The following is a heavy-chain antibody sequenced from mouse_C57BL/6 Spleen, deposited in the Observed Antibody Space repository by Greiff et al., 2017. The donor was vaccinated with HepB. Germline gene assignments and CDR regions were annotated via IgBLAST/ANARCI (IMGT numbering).Heavy chain of an antibody. J-gene: IGHJ2*01. CDR2: IDPSDSET. V-gene: IGHV1-52*01. Sequence: QVQLKQPGAELVRPGSSVKLSCKASGHTFTSYWMHWVKQRPIQGLEWIGNIDPSDSETHYNQKFKDKATLTVDKSSSTAYMQLSSLTSEDSAVYYCAFYYYGSYYFDYWGQGTTLTVSS. D-gene: IGHD1-1*01. CDR1: GHTFTSYW. CDR3: AFYYYGSYYFDY.